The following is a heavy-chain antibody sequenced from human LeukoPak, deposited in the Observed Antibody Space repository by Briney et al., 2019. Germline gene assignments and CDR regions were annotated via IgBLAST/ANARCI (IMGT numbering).Heavy chain of an antibody. Sequence: GSLRLSCAASGFTFSSYWMSWVRQAPGKGLEWVANIKQDGSEKYYGDSVKGRFTISRDNAKNSLYLQMNSLRAEDTAVYYCARDGGVVPSYYYYYMDVWGKGTTVTVSS. CDR1: GFTFSSYW. CDR3: ARDGGVVPSYYYYYMDV. V-gene: IGHV3-7*01. J-gene: IGHJ6*03. D-gene: IGHD3-16*01. CDR2: IKQDGSEK.